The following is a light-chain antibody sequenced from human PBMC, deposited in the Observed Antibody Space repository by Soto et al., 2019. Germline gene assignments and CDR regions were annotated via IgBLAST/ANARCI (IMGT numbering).Light chain of an antibody. Sequence: DIQMTQSPSTLSASVGDRVTITCRASQRISHNLAWYQQKPGKAPKLLIYSAPDLESGVTSRLSGSPSGTEFTLPSSSLQPDDFATHSCQHSNNYPYTFGQGTKREIK. CDR2: SAP. J-gene: IGKJ2*01. CDR1: QRISHN. V-gene: IGKV1-5*03. CDR3: QHSNNYPYT.